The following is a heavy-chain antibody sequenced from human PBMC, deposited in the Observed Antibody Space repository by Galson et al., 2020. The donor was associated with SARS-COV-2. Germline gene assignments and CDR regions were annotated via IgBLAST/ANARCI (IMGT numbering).Heavy chain of an antibody. CDR2: ISYDGSNK. V-gene: IGHV3-30*04. CDR3: AREEQLTTFDY. CDR1: GFTLSSYA. J-gene: IGHJ4*02. Sequence: GESLKISCAAPGFTLSSYAMHWVRQAPGKGLEWVAVISYDGSNKYYADSVKGRFTISRDNSKNTLYLQMNSLRAEDTAVYYCAREEQLTTFDYWGQGTLVTVSS. D-gene: IGHD6-13*01.